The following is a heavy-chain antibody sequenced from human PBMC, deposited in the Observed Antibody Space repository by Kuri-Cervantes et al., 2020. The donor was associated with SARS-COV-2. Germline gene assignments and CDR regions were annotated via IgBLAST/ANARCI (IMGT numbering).Heavy chain of an antibody. V-gene: IGHV4-39*01. CDR2: IYYSGST. D-gene: IGHD2-15*01. J-gene: IGHJ4*02. Sequence: SETLSLTCTVSGGSISSSSYYWGWIRQPPGKGLGWIGSIYYSGSTYYNPSLKSRVTISVDTSKNQFSLKLSSVTAADTAVYYCARQSVVASDDWGQGTLVTVSS. CDR3: ARQSVVASDD. CDR1: GGSISSSSYY.